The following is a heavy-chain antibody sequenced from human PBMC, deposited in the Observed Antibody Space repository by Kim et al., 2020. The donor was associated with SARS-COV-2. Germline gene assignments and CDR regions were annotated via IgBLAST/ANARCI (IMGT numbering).Heavy chain of an antibody. CDR3: AKESITMIVVVLSDAFDI. V-gene: IGHV3-23*01. Sequence: KGRFTISRDNSKNTLYLQMNSLRAEDTAVYYCAKESITMIVVVLSDAFDIWGQGTMVTVSS. J-gene: IGHJ3*02. D-gene: IGHD3-22*01.